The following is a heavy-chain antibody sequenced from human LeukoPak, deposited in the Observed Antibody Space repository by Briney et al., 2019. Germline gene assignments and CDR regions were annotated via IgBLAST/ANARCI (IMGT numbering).Heavy chain of an antibody. CDR1: GGSISSGGYY. D-gene: IGHD2-2*01. Sequence: PSQTLSLTCTVSGGSISSGGYYWSWIRQHPGKGLEWIGYIYYSGSTYYNPSLKSRVTISVDRSKNQFSLKLSSVTAADTAVYYCAREGPARCSSTSCYPIWGQGTTVTVSS. CDR2: IYYSGST. CDR3: AREGPARCSSTSCYPI. J-gene: IGHJ6*02. V-gene: IGHV4-31*03.